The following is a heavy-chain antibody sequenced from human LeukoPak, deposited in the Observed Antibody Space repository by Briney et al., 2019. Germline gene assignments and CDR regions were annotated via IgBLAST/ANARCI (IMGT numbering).Heavy chain of an antibody. CDR3: ARSVYVSGRGVSGTTVDY. CDR1: GFTFDDYA. CDR2: ISWNSGSV. Sequence: GGSLRLSCAASGFTFDDYAMHWVRQAAGKGLEWVAGISWNSGSVAYADSVKGRFTISRDNAKNSLYLQMNSLRPEDTSLYYCARSVYVSGRGVSGTTVDYWGQGTLVTVSS. V-gene: IGHV3-9*01. D-gene: IGHD1-20*01. J-gene: IGHJ4*02.